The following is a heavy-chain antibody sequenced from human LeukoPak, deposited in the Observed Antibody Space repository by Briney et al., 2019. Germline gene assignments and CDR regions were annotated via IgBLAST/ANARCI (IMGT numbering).Heavy chain of an antibody. CDR2: IWYDGSNK. CDR3: ARRGITGYFDY. CDR1: GFTFSSYG. Sequence: GGSLRLSCAASGFTFSSYGMHWVRQAPGKGLEWVAVIWYDGSNKYYADSVKGRFTMSRDNSKNTLYLQMNSLRAEDTAVYYCARRGITGYFDYWGQGTLVTVSS. J-gene: IGHJ4*02. V-gene: IGHV3-33*01. D-gene: IGHD3-16*01.